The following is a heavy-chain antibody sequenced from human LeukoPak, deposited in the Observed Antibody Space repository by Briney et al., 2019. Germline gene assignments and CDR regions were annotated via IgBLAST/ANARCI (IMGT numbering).Heavy chain of an antibody. V-gene: IGHV4-4*07. J-gene: IGHJ4*02. D-gene: IGHD1-26*01. CDR2: IYTSGST. Sequence: SETLSLTCTVSGGSINSFYWSWIRQPAGKGLEWIGRIYTSGSTNYNPSLKSRVTMSVDTSKNQFSLKLSSVAAADAAVYYCPRVYLGGSGAYYFDEWRQGTLVSV. CDR3: PRVYLGGSGAYYFDE. CDR1: GGSINSFY.